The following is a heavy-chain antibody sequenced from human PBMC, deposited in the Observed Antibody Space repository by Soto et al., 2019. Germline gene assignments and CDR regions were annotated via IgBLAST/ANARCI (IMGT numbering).Heavy chain of an antibody. D-gene: IGHD3-3*01. CDR2: INAGNGNT. CDR1: GYTFTSYA. V-gene: IGHV1-3*01. Sequence: ASVKVSCKASGYTFTSYAMHWVRQAPGQRLEWMGWINAGNGNTKYSQKFQGRVTITRDTSASTAYMELSSLRSEDTAVYYCARDHFTNDFWSGFWSVPHLDYWGQGTLVTVSS. CDR3: ARDHFTNDFWSGFWSVPHLDY. J-gene: IGHJ4*02.